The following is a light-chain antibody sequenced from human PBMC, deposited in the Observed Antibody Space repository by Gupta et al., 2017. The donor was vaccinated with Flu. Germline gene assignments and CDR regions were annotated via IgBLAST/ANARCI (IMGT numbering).Light chain of an antibody. J-gene: IGLJ3*02. V-gene: IGLV3-27*01. CDR3: YSATDNNLGV. CDR1: ILAKKY. CDR2: KDT. Sequence: SYELTQPSSVSVSPGQTARITCSGDILAKKYARWFQQKPGQAPVLVINKDTERPSGIPERLSGSNSGTTVTLTISGAQVEDEADYYCYSATDNNLGVFGGGTKLTVL.